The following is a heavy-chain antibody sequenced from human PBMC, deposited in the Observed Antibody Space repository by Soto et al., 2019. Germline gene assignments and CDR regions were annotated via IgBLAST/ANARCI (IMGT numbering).Heavy chain of an antibody. CDR1: GGSSSSNY. D-gene: IGHD2-15*01. CDR3: VRHVCRSGGSCYSLRVTTFGYWFDP. J-gene: IGHJ5*02. V-gene: IGHV4-59*08. CDR2: IYYSGST. Sequence: SENLSLTCTVSGGSSSSNYRSWIRQPPGKGLLWIGYIYYSGSTYYNPSLKSRVTISVDTSKNQFSLKLSSVTAADTAVYCCVRHVCRSGGSCYSLRVTTFGYWFDPWGQGTLVTV.